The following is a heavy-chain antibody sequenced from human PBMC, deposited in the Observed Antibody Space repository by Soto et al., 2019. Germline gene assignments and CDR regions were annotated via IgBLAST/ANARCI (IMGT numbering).Heavy chain of an antibody. Sequence: QLQLQESGSGLVNPSQTLSLTCAVSGGSISGGGFSWYWIRQPPGKGLEWVGSVSPSGSTFYNPSLERRVTSSVDTSKNQISPTLTSVTSADTAVNYCASGFYASSRYYATVTYLYFYLWGRGTLVSVSS. D-gene: IGHD3-22*01. CDR2: VSPSGST. CDR1: GGSISGGGFS. J-gene: IGHJ2*01. CDR3: ASGFYASSRYYATVTYLYFYL. V-gene: IGHV4-30-2*01.